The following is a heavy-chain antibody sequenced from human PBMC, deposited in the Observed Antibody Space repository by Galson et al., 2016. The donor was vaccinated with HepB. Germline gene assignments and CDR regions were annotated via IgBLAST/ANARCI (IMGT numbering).Heavy chain of an antibody. D-gene: IGHD4-17*01. CDR1: GFSVSDFS. CDR3: AREPTVNTGRNFDF. J-gene: IGHJ4*02. V-gene: IGHV3-48*01. CDR2: ISVSGTTK. Sequence: SLRLSCAASGFSVSDFSMNWVRQAPGKGPEWVSFISVSGTTKYYAASVKGRFIISRDKDKKSLHLQMDSLRVEDTAVYYCAREPTVNTGRNFDFWGQGTLVTVSS.